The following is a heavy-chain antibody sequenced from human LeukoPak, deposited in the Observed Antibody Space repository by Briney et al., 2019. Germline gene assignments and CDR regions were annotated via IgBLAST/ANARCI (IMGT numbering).Heavy chain of an antibody. J-gene: IGHJ4*02. CDR1: GGSFSGYY. V-gene: IGHV4-34*01. CDR3: ATTVVKFYSFDY. CDR2: INHSGST. D-gene: IGHD4-17*01. Sequence: PSETLSLTCAVYGGSFSGYYWSWIRQPPGKGLEWIGEINHSGSTNYNPSLKSRVTISVDTSKNQFSLKLSSVTAADTAVNYCATTVVKFYSFDYWGQGTLVTVSS.